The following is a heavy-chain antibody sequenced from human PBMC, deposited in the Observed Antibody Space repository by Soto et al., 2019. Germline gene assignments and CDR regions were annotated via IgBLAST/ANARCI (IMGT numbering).Heavy chain of an antibody. CDR2: INGNGGAT. D-gene: IGHD1-7*01. CDR1: GFTFNNFA. V-gene: IGHV3-64D*08. CDR3: VKDYGRNWNYVFDF. J-gene: IGHJ4*02. Sequence: EVQLVESGGGLVQPGGSLRLTCSPSGFTFNNFAMHWLRQAPGKGLEYVSSINGNGGATHYADSVKGRFTISRDNSKNILFLRMSSLRPEDTALYYCVKDYGRNWNYVFDFWGQETLVTVSP.